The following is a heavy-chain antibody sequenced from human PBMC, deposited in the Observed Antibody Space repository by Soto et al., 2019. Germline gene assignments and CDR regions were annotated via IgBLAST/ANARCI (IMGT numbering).Heavy chain of an antibody. J-gene: IGHJ5*02. CDR1: GFTFSSYA. CDR3: TRDLNHDTGP. V-gene: IGHV3-23*01. D-gene: IGHD2-8*02. CDR2: ISGSGDST. Sequence: GGSLRLSCAASGFTFSSYAMSWVRQAPGKGLEWVSAISGSGDSTYYADSVKGRFTISRDNSKNTLYLQMNILRGEDTALYYCTRDLNHDTGPWGQGTQVTVSS.